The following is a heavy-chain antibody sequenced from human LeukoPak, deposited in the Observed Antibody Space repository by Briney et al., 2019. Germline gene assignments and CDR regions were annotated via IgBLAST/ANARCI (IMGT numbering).Heavy chain of an antibody. D-gene: IGHD1-14*01. V-gene: IGHV4-34*01. J-gene: IGHJ4*02. CDR2: INHSGST. CDR3: ARGRYGPDFDY. Sequence: SETQSLTCAVYGGSFSGYYWSWIRQPPGKGLEWIGEINHSGSTNYNPSLKSRVTISVDTSKNQFSLKLSSVTAADTAVYYCARGRYGPDFDYWGQGTLVTVSS. CDR1: GGSFSGYY.